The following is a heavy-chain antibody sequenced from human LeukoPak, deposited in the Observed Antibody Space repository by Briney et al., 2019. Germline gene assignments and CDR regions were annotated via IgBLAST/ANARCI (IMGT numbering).Heavy chain of an antibody. J-gene: IGHJ4*02. CDR1: GFTFSSYD. D-gene: IGHD1-26*01. CDR3: AKEGSNGDFDY. Sequence: GGSLRLSCAASGFTFSSYDMHWVRQAPGTGLERGTVISYDGSNKYYGDSVKGRFTISRDNSKKTLYLKMNSLRAEDTAVYYCAKEGSNGDFDYWGQGTLVTVSS. CDR2: ISYDGSNK. V-gene: IGHV3-30*18.